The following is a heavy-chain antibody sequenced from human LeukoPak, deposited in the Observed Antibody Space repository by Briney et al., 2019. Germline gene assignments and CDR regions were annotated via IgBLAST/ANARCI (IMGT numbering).Heavy chain of an antibody. CDR2: INPNSGGT. CDR1: GYTFTSYG. V-gene: IGHV1-2*02. CDR3: ARLGGTYYYDSSGQN. Sequence: ASVKVSCKASGYTFTSYGISWVRQAPGQGLEWMGWINPNSGGTSYAQKFQGRVTMTRDTSISTAYMELSRLRSDDTAVYYCARLGGTYYYDSSGQNWGQGTLVTVSS. D-gene: IGHD3-22*01. J-gene: IGHJ4*02.